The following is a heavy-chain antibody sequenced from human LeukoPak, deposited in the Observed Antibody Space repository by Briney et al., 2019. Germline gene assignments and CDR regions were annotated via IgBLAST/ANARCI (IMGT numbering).Heavy chain of an antibody. Sequence: PSETLSLTCTVSGGSISSYYWSWIRQPPGKGLEWIGYIYYSGSTNYNPSLKGRVTISVDTSKNQFSLKLTSVTAADTAVYYCASLYYGSGSFDYWGQGTLVTVSS. CDR1: GGSISSYY. V-gene: IGHV4-59*01. J-gene: IGHJ4*02. D-gene: IGHD3-10*01. CDR3: ASLYYGSGSFDY. CDR2: IYYSGST.